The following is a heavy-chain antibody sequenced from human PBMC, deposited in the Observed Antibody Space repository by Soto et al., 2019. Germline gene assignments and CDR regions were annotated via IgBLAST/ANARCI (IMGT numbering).Heavy chain of an antibody. D-gene: IGHD6-19*01. J-gene: IGHJ6*02. Sequence: PSETLSLTYTVSGGSISSGGYYWSWIRQHPGKGLEWIGYIYYSGSTYYNPSLKSRVTISVDTSKNQFPLKLSSVTAADTAVYYCARLKAVADYYYYGMDVWGQGTTVTVSS. CDR3: ARLKAVADYYYYGMDV. CDR2: IYYSGST. CDR1: GGSISSGGYY. V-gene: IGHV4-31*03.